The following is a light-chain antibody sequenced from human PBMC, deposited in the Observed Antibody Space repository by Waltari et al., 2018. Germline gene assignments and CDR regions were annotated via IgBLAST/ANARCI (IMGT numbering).Light chain of an antibody. CDR1: QIIFRA. CDR3: QHYVRLPVT. J-gene: IGKJ1*01. V-gene: IGKV3-20*01. CDR2: DVA. Sequence: EIMLTQSPGTLSLSPGERATLSCRASQIIFRALAWYQQKPGQAPRLLIDDVATVASGIPDRFSGSWSGTDFSLTISRLEPEDFAVYYCQHYVRLPVTFGQGTKLEFK.